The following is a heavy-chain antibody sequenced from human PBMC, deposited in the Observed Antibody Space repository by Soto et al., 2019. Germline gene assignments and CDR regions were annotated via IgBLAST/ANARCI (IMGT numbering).Heavy chain of an antibody. V-gene: IGHV3-23*01. CDR1: GFTFSSYA. CDR2: ISGSGGST. J-gene: IGHJ4*02. CDR3: AKQELRYLAN. Sequence: GGSLRLSCAGSGFTFSSYAMNWVRQAPGQGLEWVSSISGSGGSTYYADSVKGRFTISRDNSKNTLYLQMNSLRAEDNAVYYCAKQELRYLANWGQGTLVTVSS. D-gene: IGHD1-26*01.